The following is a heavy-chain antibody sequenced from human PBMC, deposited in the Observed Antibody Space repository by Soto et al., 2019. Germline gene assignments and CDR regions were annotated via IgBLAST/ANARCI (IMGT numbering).Heavy chain of an antibody. V-gene: IGHV1-18*04. CDR1: GYTFTSYG. Sequence: QVQLVQSGAEVKKPGASVKVSCKASGYTFTSYGITWVRQAPGQGLEWMGWISAYNGNTNYAQKLQGRVTMTTDTTTSTAYMELRSLRSDDTAVYYCAREGAVVAATRGYYYGMDVWGQGTTVTVSS. CDR3: AREGAVVAATRGYYYGMDV. J-gene: IGHJ6*02. CDR2: ISAYNGNT. D-gene: IGHD2-15*01.